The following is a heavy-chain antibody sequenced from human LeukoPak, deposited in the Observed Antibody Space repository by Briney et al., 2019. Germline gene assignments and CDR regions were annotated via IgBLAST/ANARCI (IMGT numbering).Heavy chain of an antibody. D-gene: IGHD5-18*01. CDR3: GRRAPPDTAFDI. CDR1: GGSISSSSYY. V-gene: IGHV4-39*07. J-gene: IGHJ3*02. Sequence: NPSETLSLTCTVSGGSISSSSYYWGWIRQPPGKGLEWIGSIYYSGSTYYNPSLKSRVTISVDTSKNQFSLKLSSVTAADTAVYYCGRRAPPDTAFDIWGQGTMVTVSS. CDR2: IYYSGST.